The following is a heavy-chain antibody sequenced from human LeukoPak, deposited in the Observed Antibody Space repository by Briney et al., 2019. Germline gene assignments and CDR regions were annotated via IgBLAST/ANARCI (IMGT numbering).Heavy chain of an antibody. V-gene: IGHV3-33*01. CDR2: IWYDGSNK. Sequence: GGSLRLSCAASGFTFSSYGMHWVRQAPGKGLEWGAVIWYDGSNKYCADSVKGRFTISRDNSKTTLYLQMNSLRAEDTAVYYCARLGKAAQYDYWGQGTLVTVSS. CDR1: GFTFSSYG. CDR3: ARLGKAAQYDY. D-gene: IGHD4-11*01. J-gene: IGHJ4*02.